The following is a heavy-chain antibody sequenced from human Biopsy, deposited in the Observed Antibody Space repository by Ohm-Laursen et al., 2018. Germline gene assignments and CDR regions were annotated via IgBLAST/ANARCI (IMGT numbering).Heavy chain of an antibody. CDR2: INIDGSTT. CDR1: GFSFSSYW. J-gene: IGHJ3*01. Sequence: SLRLSCSASGFSFSSYWMHWVRQGPGKGLVWVSRINIDGSTTRYADSVKGRFTISRDNAKNTLYLQMNSLGAEDTAVYYCARPNSGTYDASDLWGQGTMVIVSS. D-gene: IGHD1-26*01. CDR3: ARPNSGTYDASDL. V-gene: IGHV3-74*01.